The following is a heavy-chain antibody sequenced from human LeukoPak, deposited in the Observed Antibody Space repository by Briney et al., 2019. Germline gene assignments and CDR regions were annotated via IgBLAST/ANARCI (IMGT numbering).Heavy chain of an antibody. V-gene: IGHV4-59*01. Sequence: PSETLSLTCTVSGGSISSYYWSWIRQPPGKGLEWIGYIYYSGSTNYNPSLKSRVTISVDTSKNQFSLKLSSVTAADTAVYYCARRESSGYYEGDRFDPWGQGTLVTVSS. CDR1: GGSISSYY. CDR3: ARRESSGYYEGDRFDP. D-gene: IGHD3-22*01. J-gene: IGHJ5*02. CDR2: IYYSGST.